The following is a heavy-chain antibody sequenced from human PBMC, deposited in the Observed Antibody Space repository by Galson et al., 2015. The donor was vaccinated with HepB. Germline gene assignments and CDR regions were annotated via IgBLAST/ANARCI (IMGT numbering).Heavy chain of an antibody. V-gene: IGHV4-59*01. CDR2: IYHSGST. J-gene: IGHJ3*02. D-gene: IGHD1-20*01. Sequence: LEWIGYIYHSGSTSYNPSLKSRVTMSVDTSKNQLSLKLSSVTAADTAMYYCARAWRIPGTTFYAFDIWGQGTMVTVSS. CDR3: ARAWRIPGTTFYAFDI.